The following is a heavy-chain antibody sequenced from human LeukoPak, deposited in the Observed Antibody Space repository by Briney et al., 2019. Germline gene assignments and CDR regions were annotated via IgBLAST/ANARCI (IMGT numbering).Heavy chain of an antibody. Sequence: GASVKVSCKASDDTFPYYLIHGVGQPPGKGVAGMGAVYATGGTTINTQNLQGRVTMTRDTSTGTVYMELSSLRFEDAAMYYCATEAPRSYYFDYWGQGILVTVSS. J-gene: IGHJ4*02. CDR3: ATEAPRSYYFDY. CDR1: DDTFPYYL. CDR2: VYATGGTT. V-gene: IGHV1-46*01.